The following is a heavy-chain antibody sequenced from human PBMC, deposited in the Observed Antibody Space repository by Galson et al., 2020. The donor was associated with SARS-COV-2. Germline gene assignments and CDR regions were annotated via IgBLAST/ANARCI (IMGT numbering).Heavy chain of an antibody. J-gene: IGHJ4*02. CDR2: IFYDGSDK. CDR3: ARDGQLSSGWAFDY. D-gene: IGHD6-19*01. V-gene: IGHV3-33*01. Sequence: GGSLRLSCAASGFTFSSHAIHWVRQAPGKGLEWVAQIFYDGSDKYYGDSVKGRFTISRDSSKNMVYLQMNNLKVDDTAVYYCARDGQLSSGWAFDYWGQGTLVTGSS. CDR1: GFTFSSHA.